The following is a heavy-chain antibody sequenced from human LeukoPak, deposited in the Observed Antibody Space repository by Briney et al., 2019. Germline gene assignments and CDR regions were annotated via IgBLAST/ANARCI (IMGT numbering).Heavy chain of an antibody. CDR1: GFTFSSYA. D-gene: IGHD6-19*01. J-gene: IGHJ4*02. CDR2: ISYDGSNK. CDR3: ASASSSGWPEFDY. Sequence: GGSLRLSCAASGFTFSSYAMHWVRQAPGKGLEWVAVISYDGSNKYYADSVKGRFTISRDNSKNTLYLQMNSLRAEDTAVYYCASASSSGWPEFDYWGQGTLVTVSS. V-gene: IGHV3-30-3*01.